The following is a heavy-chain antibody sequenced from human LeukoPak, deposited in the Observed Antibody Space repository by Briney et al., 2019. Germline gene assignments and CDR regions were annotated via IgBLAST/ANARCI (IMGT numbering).Heavy chain of an antibody. V-gene: IGHV3-30*02. CDR1: GFTFSSYG. Sequence: PGGSLRLSCAASGFTFSSYGIHWVRQAPGKGLEWVAFIRYDGNNKYYADSVKGRFTISRDNSKNMVYLQMNSLRAEDTAVYYCAKDTPGIHYWGQGALVTVSS. J-gene: IGHJ4*02. D-gene: IGHD3-3*02. CDR3: AKDTPGIHY. CDR2: IRYDGNNK.